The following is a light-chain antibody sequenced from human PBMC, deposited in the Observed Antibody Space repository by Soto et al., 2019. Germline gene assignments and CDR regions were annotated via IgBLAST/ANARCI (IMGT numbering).Light chain of an antibody. CDR2: GAS. CDR3: QQYEAVVT. Sequence: EIVLTQSPGTLSLSPGERATLSCRASQSVISNYLAWYQQKPGQAPRLLIFGASSRATGIPDKFSGSGSGTDFTLTISRLEPEDVAVYYCQQYEAVVTFGQGTKVDIK. J-gene: IGKJ1*01. V-gene: IGKV3-20*01. CDR1: QSVISNY.